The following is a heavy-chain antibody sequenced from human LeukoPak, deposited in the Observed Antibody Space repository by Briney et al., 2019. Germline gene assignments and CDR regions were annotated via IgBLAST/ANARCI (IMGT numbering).Heavy chain of an antibody. CDR1: GYTFSDYY. Sequence: ASVKVSCKASGYTFSDYYMHWVRQAPGQGLEWMGWINPNSGGTNYAQKFQGRVTMTRDTSISTAYMELSRLRSDDTAVYYCASRCSGGSCYPFYFDYWGQGTLVTVSS. D-gene: IGHD2-15*01. CDR2: INPNSGGT. J-gene: IGHJ4*02. CDR3: ASRCSGGSCYPFYFDY. V-gene: IGHV1-2*02.